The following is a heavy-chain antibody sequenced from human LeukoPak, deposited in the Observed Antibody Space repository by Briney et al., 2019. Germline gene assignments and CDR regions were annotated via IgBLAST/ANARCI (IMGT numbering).Heavy chain of an antibody. D-gene: IGHD3-22*01. V-gene: IGHV3/OR16-10*01. Sequence: GGSLRLSCAGSGFTFSSYAMHWVRQAPGKGLEWVSAIGTGGGTYYADSVKGRFTISRDNSKNTLYLQMNSLRAEDTAVYYCARASSGYYHDLDYWGQGTLVTVSS. J-gene: IGHJ4*02. CDR3: ARASSGYYHDLDY. CDR1: GFTFSSYA. CDR2: IGTGGGT.